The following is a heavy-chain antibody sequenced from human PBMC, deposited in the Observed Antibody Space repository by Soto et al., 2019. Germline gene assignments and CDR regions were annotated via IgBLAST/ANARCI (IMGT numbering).Heavy chain of an antibody. V-gene: IGHV4-59*08. CDR3: ARQSFFCSGGNCYQYYFDY. CDR1: GGSISSYY. D-gene: IGHD2-15*01. Sequence: SETLSLTCTVSGGSISSYYWSWIRQPPGKGLEWIGYIYYSGSTNYNPSLKSRVTISVDTSKNQFSLKLSSVTAADTAVYYCARQSFFCSGGNCYQYYFDYWGQGTLVTVSS. CDR2: IYYSGST. J-gene: IGHJ4*02.